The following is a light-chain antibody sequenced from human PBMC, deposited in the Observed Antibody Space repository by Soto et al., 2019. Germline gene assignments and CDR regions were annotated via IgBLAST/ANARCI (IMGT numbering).Light chain of an antibody. Sequence: QSVLTQPASVSGSPGQSITISCTGATTDVDGYDYVSWYQQHPGQAPKLMIFDVNNRPSGVSGRFSGSKSGDTASLTVSGLQAEDDGDYYCTSYTGSVPFYVFGSGTKLTVL. V-gene: IGLV2-14*03. CDR1: TTDVDGYDY. CDR3: TSYTGSVPFYV. J-gene: IGLJ1*01. CDR2: DVN.